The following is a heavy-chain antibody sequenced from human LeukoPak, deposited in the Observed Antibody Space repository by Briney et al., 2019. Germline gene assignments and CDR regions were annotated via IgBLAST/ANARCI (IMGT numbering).Heavy chain of an antibody. Sequence: GGSLRLSCAASGFTFSSYGMHWVRQAPGKGLEWVAVISYDGSNKYYADSVKGRFTISRDNSKNTLYLQMNSLRAEDTAVYYCAKDIFPTTEYYYDTSGPVDYWGQGTLVTVSS. J-gene: IGHJ4*02. CDR3: AKDIFPTTEYYYDTSGPVDY. V-gene: IGHV3-30*18. CDR2: ISYDGSNK. CDR1: GFTFSSYG. D-gene: IGHD3-22*01.